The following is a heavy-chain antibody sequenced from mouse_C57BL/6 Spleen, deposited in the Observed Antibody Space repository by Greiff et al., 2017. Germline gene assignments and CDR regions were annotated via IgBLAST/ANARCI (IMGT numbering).Heavy chain of an antibody. J-gene: IGHJ3*01. V-gene: IGHV6-6*01. CDR1: GFTFSDAW. D-gene: IGHD2-4*01. CDR3: SRDYDDVTFAY. CDR2: IRNKANNHAS. Sequence: EVQLVESGGGLVQPGGSMKLSCAASGFTFSDAWMDWVRQSPEKGLEWVAEIRNKANNHASYYAVSVKGRFTISRDDSKSSVYLQMNSLRAEDTGIYYCSRDYDDVTFAYWGQGTLVTVSA.